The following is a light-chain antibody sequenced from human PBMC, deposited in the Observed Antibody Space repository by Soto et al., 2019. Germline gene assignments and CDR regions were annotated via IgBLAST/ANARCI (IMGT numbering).Light chain of an antibody. CDR1: QSVFSS. CDR2: DAS. CDR3: QQRINWPLT. J-gene: IGKJ3*01. V-gene: IGKV3-11*01. Sequence: EIVLTQSPATLSLSPGERATLSCRASQSVFSSLAWFQQKPGQPPRLLISDASNRATGIPARFSGSGSGTDFTLTINSLEPEDFAVYYCQQRINWPLTFGPGTKVDFK.